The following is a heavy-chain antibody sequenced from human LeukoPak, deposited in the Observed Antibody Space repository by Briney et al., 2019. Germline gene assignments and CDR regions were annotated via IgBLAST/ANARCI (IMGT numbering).Heavy chain of an antibody. J-gene: IGHJ4*02. D-gene: IGHD3-22*01. V-gene: IGHV3-48*01. Sequence: GGSLRLSCAASGFTFSSYSMNWVRQAPGKGLEWVSYISSSSSTIYYADSVKGRFTISRDNAKYSLYLQMNSLKTEDTAVYYCTSLAPDYDSSGYYYAYWGQGTLVTVSS. CDR1: GFTFSSYS. CDR3: TSLAPDYDSSGYYYAY. CDR2: ISSSSSTI.